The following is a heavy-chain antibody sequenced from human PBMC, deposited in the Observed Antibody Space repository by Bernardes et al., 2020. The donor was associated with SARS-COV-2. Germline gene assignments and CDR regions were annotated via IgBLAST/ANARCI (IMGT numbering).Heavy chain of an antibody. V-gene: IGHV4-34*01. CDR2: INHSGST. Sequence: SETLSLTCAVYGGSFSGYYWSWIRQPPGKGLEWIGEINHSGSTNYNPSLKSRVTISVDTSKNQFSLKLSSVTAADTAVYYCARGHASDIVVVPAAIRDYYYYMDVWGKGTTVTVSS. CDR3: ARGHASDIVVVPAAIRDYYYYMDV. J-gene: IGHJ6*03. D-gene: IGHD2-2*01. CDR1: GGSFSGYY.